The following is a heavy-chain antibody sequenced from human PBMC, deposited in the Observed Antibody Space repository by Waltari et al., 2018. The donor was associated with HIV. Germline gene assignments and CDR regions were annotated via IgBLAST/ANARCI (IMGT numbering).Heavy chain of an antibody. J-gene: IGHJ4*02. D-gene: IGHD1-26*01. CDR2: IKQDGSEK. CDR1: W. CDR3: ARRRGSYCLDY. V-gene: IGHV3-7*01. Sequence: WMSWVRQAPGKGLEWVANIKQDGSEKYYVDSVKGRFTISRDNAKNSLYLQMNSLRAEDTAVYFCARRRGSYCLDYWGQGTLVTVSS.